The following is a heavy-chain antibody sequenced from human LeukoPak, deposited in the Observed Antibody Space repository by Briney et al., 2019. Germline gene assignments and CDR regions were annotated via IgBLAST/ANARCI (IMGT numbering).Heavy chain of an antibody. CDR1: GGSISSYY. V-gene: IGHV4-59*01. D-gene: IGHD3-10*01. Sequence: SETLSLTCTVSGGSISSYYWSWIRQPPGKGLEWIGYIYYSGSTNYNPSLKSRVTISVDTSKNQFSLKLSSVTAADTAVYYCARSPGSGGYEIAHWGRGTLVTVSS. CDR2: IYYSGST. J-gene: IGHJ4*02. CDR3: ARSPGSGGYEIAH.